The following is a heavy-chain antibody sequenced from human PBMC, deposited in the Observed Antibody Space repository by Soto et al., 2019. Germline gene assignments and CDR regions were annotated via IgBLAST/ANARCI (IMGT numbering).Heavy chain of an antibody. J-gene: IGHJ6*02. CDR3: ARVGRLVGLEPYYYYGMDV. CDR1: GFTFSSYS. D-gene: IGHD1-1*01. V-gene: IGHV3-48*02. CDR2: ISSSSSTI. Sequence: PGASLRLSCAASGFTFSSYSMNWVRQAPGKGLEWVSYISSSSSTIYYADSVKGRFTISRDNAKNSLYLQMNSLRDEDTAVYYWARVGRLVGLEPYYYYGMDVWGQGTTVTVSS.